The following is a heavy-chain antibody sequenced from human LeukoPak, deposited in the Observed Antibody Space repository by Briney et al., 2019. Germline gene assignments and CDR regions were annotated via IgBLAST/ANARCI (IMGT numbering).Heavy chain of an antibody. J-gene: IGHJ5*02. Sequence: SETLSLTCTVSGGSISSNNYYWGWIRQPPGKGLEWIGSLYYSGSAYYNPSLKSRVTISVDASKNQFSLKLSSVTAADTGVYYCARGGYYYDSSGYLNWFDPWGQGTLVTVSS. CDR2: LYYSGSA. CDR3: ARGGYYYDSSGYLNWFDP. CDR1: GGSISSNNYY. D-gene: IGHD3-22*01. V-gene: IGHV4-39*01.